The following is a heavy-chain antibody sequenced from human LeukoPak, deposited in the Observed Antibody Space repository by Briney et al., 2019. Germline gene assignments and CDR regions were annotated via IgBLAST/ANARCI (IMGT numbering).Heavy chain of an antibody. J-gene: IGHJ4*02. Sequence: PGGSLRLSCAASGFTFSTYWMHWVRQAPGKGLVWVSRLNTDGSSTSYADSVKGRFTISRDNAKNTLYLQMNSLRAEDTAVYYCARSEAVVVPAAPDYWGQGTLVTVSS. CDR3: ARSEAVVVPAAPDY. CDR1: GFTFSTYW. D-gene: IGHD2-2*01. V-gene: IGHV3-74*01. CDR2: LNTDGSST.